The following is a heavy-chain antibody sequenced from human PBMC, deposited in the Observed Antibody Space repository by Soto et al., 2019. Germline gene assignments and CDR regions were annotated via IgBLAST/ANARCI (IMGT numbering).Heavy chain of an antibody. CDR1: GFTFTRYS. J-gene: IGHJ4*02. V-gene: IGHV3-21*06. CDR3: ARESEDLTSNFDY. CDR2: ISSTTNYI. Sequence: PGGSLRLSCAASGFTFTRYSMNWVRQAPGKGLEWVSSISSTTNYIYYGDSMKGRFTISRDNAKNSLYLEMNSLRAQDTAVYYCARESEDLTSNFDYWGQGTLVTVSS.